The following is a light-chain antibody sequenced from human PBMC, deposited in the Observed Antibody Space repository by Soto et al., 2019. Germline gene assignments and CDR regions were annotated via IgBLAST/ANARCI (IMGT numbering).Light chain of an antibody. CDR3: QQYNTWPGWT. CDR1: QRINSN. V-gene: IGKV3-15*01. CDR2: GAS. Sequence: EVVMTQSPAALSVSPGERATLSCRASQRINSNLAWYQQKPGQAPRLLVYGASTMATGIPARFSGTGSGTEFTLTISSLQSEDFAVYYCQQYNTWPGWTFGQGTKVEIK. J-gene: IGKJ1*01.